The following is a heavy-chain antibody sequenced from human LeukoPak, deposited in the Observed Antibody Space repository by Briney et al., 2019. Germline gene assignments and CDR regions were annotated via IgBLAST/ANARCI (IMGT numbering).Heavy chain of an antibody. CDR1: GFTFSSYS. D-gene: IGHD3-10*01. V-gene: IGHV3-23*01. CDR3: ARRGGRNGWGDFDY. J-gene: IGHJ4*02. CDR2: ISVSGDST. Sequence: GGSLRLSCAASGFTFSSYSMNWVRQAPGKGLEWVSTISVSGDSTFYADSVQGRFTISRDTSRNSLSLLMNSLSAEDTAVYFCARRGGRNGWGDFDYWGQGTLVTVSS.